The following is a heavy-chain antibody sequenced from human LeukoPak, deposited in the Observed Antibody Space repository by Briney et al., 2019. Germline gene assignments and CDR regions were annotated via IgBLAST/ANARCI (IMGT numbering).Heavy chain of an antibody. D-gene: IGHD5-18*01. CDR2: ISYDGSNK. CDR1: GFTFSSYA. J-gene: IGHJ1*01. V-gene: IGHV3-30-3*01. Sequence: GGSLRLSCAASGFTFSSYAMHWVRQAPGKGLEWVAVISYDGSNKYYADSVKGRFTISRDNSKNTLYLQMNSLRAEDTAVYYCARASGGEAMVIWYFQHWGQGTLVTVSS. CDR3: ARASGGEAMVIWYFQH.